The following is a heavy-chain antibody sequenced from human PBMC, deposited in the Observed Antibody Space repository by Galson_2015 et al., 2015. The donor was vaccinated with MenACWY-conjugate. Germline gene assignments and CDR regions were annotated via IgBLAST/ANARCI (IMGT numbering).Heavy chain of an antibody. J-gene: IGHJ3*01. CDR2: TYFRSKWYN. Sequence: CAISGDSVSSNSAAWHWIRQSPSRGLEWLGRTYFRSKWYNDYAVSVKSRITINPDTSRNQFSLTLRSVTAADTAVYYCARDPKNEYVDKANHVFDVWGQGTVVTVSS. CDR3: ARDPKNEYVDKANHVFDV. CDR1: GDSVSSNSAA. V-gene: IGHV6-1*01. D-gene: IGHD5-18*01.